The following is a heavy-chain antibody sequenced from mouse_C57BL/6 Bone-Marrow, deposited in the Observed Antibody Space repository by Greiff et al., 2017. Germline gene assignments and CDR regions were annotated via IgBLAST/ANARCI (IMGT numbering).Heavy chain of an antibody. Sequence: QVQLQQSGAELARPGASVKLSCKASGYTFTSYGISWVKQRTGQGLEWIGEIYPRSGNTYYNEKFKGKATLTADKSSSTAYMELRSLTSEDSAVYFCARRRRLLDAMDYWGQGTSVTVAS. D-gene: IGHD2-3*01. CDR3: ARRRRLLDAMDY. V-gene: IGHV1-81*01. J-gene: IGHJ4*01. CDR2: IYPRSGNT. CDR1: GYTFTSYG.